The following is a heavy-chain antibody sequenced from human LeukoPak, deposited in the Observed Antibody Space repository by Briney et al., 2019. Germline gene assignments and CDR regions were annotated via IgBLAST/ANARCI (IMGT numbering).Heavy chain of an antibody. Sequence: SETLSLTCTVSGASVSSGSYYWSWIRQPPGKGLEWIGYIYYSGSTNYNPSLKSRVTISVDTSKNQFSLKLGSVTAADTAVYYCARGSRGYSYGWGQGTLVTVSS. V-gene: IGHV4-61*01. CDR3: ARGSRGYSYG. J-gene: IGHJ4*02. D-gene: IGHD5-18*01. CDR2: IYYSGST. CDR1: GASVSSGSYY.